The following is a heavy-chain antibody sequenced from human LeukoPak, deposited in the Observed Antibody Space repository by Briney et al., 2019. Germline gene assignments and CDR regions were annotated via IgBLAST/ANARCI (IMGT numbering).Heavy chain of an antibody. D-gene: IGHD3-10*01. CDR2: IYYSGSA. J-gene: IGHJ4*02. Sequence: PSETLSLTCTVSGGSISSGGYYWCWIRQHPGKGLEWIGYIYYSGSAYYNPSLKSRVTISVDTSESQFSLKLSSVTAADTAVYYCARVNYGSATKEDYWGQGTLVTVSS. CDR3: ARVNYGSATKEDY. V-gene: IGHV4-31*03. CDR1: GGSISSGGYY.